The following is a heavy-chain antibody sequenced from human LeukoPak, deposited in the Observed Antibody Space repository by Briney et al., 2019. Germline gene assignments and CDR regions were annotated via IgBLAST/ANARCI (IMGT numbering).Heavy chain of an antibody. V-gene: IGHV4-59*01. J-gene: IGHJ4*02. CDR2: IYYSGIT. Sequence: SETLSLTCTVSGDSISSYYWSWIRQPPGKGLEWIGYIYYSGITNYHPSLKSRVTISVDTSKNQFSLKLSSVTAADTAVYYCARSKQQLYSFDYWGQGTLVTVSS. D-gene: IGHD6-13*01. CDR1: GDSISSYY. CDR3: ARSKQQLYSFDY.